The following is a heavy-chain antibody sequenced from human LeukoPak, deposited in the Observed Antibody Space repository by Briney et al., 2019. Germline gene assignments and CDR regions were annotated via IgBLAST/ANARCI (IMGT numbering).Heavy chain of an antibody. Sequence: ASVKVSCKTSGYRFSDYGISWVRQAPGQGLQWMGWINTYNGNTEYAQSLQGRATMTIDTATATAYLEVWSLISDDTAVYYCARDLGEGAKRDLDFWGQGTLVTVSS. J-gene: IGHJ4*02. CDR2: INTYNGNT. CDR1: GYRFSDYG. V-gene: IGHV1-18*01. CDR3: ARDLGEGAKRDLDF. D-gene: IGHD1-26*01.